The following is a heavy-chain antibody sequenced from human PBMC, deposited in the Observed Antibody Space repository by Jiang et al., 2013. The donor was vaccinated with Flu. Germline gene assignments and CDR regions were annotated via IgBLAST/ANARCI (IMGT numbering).Heavy chain of an antibody. Sequence: VISYDGSNKYYADSVKGRFTISRDNSKNTLYLQMNSLRAEDTAVYYCAKRGGEIPMIVVVIDYYGMDVWGQGTTVTVSS. CDR3: AKRGGEIPMIVVVIDYYGMDV. CDR2: ISYDGSNK. V-gene: IGHV3-30*18. J-gene: IGHJ6*02. D-gene: IGHD3-22*01.